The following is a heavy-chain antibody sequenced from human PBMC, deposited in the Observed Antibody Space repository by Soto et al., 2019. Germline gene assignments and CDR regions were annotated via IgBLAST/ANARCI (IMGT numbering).Heavy chain of an antibody. J-gene: IGHJ4*02. CDR2: ISSNGGST. CDR1: GFTFSSYA. Sequence: EVQLVESGGGLVQPGGSLRLSCSASGFTFSSYAMHWVRQAPGKGLEYVSAISSNGGSTYYADSVKGRFTISRDNSKNTLYLQMSSLRAEDTAVYYCVKGGPIAARPEGFGHDLYYFDYWGQGTLVTVSS. V-gene: IGHV3-64D*08. CDR3: VKGGPIAARPEGFGHDLYYFDY. D-gene: IGHD6-6*01.